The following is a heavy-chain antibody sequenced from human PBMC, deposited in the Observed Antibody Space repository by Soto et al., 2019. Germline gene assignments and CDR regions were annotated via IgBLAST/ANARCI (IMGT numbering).Heavy chain of an antibody. Sequence: QITLKESGPTLVRPTQTLTLTCAFSGFSLSTSGVGVGWIRQPPGKAREWLAVIYWDDSKHYSPSLRSRLTITKDTSKNQVVLTMTNMDPMDPGTYYCAHKGPEDWPLDYWGQGTLVTVSS. D-gene: IGHD3-9*01. J-gene: IGHJ4*02. CDR1: GFSLSTSGVG. V-gene: IGHV2-5*02. CDR3: AHKGPEDWPLDY. CDR2: IYWDDSK.